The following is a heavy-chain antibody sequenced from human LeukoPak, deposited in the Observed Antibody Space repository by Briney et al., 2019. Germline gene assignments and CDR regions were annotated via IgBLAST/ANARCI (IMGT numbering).Heavy chain of an antibody. CDR1: GFTFSSYA. CDR2: ISYDGSNK. J-gene: IGHJ4*02. V-gene: IGHV3-30-3*01. D-gene: IGHD4-17*01. Sequence: PGRSLRLSCAASGFTFSSYAMHWVRQAPGKGLEWVAVISYDGSNKYYADSVKGRFTISRDNSKNTLCLQMNNLRAEDTAVYYCARVRSYYGDYWSFDYWGQGTLVTVSS. CDR3: ARVRSYYGDYWSFDY.